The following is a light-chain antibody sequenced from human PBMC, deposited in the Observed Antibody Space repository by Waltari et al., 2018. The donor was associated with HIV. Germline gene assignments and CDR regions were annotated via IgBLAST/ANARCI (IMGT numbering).Light chain of an antibody. Sequence: DIQMTQSPATLSASVGDRVTITCRASQSISSRLAWYQQKPRKAAKRLIHKESSVRSGAPSRFSGSGSATEFPLTISSLQHNDFATYYCQQYNSYSWTFGQGTKVDIK. J-gene: IGKJ1*01. CDR3: QQYNSYSWT. CDR2: KES. V-gene: IGKV1-5*03. CDR1: QSISSR.